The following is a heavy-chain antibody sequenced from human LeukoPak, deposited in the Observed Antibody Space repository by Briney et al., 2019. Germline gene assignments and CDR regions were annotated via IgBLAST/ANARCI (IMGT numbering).Heavy chain of an antibody. CDR2: IKQDGSEK. CDR3: ARATYRTSDAFDI. D-gene: IGHD2-2*01. V-gene: IGHV3-7*01. CDR1: GFTFSSYW. J-gene: IGHJ3*02. Sequence: GGSLRLSCAASGFTFSSYWMSWVRQAPGKGLEWVANIKQDGSEKYYVDSVKGRFTISRDNAKNSLYLQMNSLRAEDTAVYYCARATYRTSDAFDIWGQGTMVTVSS.